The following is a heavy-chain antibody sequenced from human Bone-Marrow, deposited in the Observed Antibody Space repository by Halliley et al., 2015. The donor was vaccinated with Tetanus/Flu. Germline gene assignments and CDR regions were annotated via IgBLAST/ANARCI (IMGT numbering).Heavy chain of an antibody. V-gene: IGHV6-1*01. CDR1: GDSVSSESVA. CDR3: ARDSDLWRGSTPKFDY. CDR2: TYYMSKWYN. J-gene: IGHJ4*02. D-gene: IGHD3-3*01. Sequence: GLVKPSQTLSLTCTISGDSVSSESVAWNWVRQLPSRGLEWLGRTYYMSKWYNHYSDSVKSRLTIDPDTSKNQFSLQLNSVTPEDTAIYYCARDSDLWRGSTPKFDYWGQGSLVTVSS.